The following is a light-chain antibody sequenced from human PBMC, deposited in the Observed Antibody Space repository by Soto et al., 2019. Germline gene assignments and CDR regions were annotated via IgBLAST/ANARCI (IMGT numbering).Light chain of an antibody. J-gene: IGKJ3*01. CDR1: QSISSY. CDR3: QQSYSTPFT. CDR2: AAS. Sequence: DIQMTQSPSSLSASVGDRVTITCRASQSISSYLNWYQQKPGKAPKLLIYAASSLQSGVSSRFSGIGAGSAVTITIISLQPEDFATYYCQQSYSTPFTFGPATNV. V-gene: IGKV1-39*01.